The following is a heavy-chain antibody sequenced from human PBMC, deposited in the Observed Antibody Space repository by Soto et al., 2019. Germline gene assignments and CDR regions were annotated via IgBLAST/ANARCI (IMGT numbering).Heavy chain of an antibody. CDR2: INGGGGST. J-gene: IGHJ4*02. CDR1: GFTFSNYV. D-gene: IGHD3-3*01. Sequence: EVQLLESGGGLVQPGGSLRLSCAASGFTFSNYVMNWVRQAPGKGLEWVSAINGGGGSTFYADSVKGRFTISRDNSKNTLYMQRHRLRADDTAVYYCANVPEYHFWSGYRYYFDYWGQGTLVTVSS. V-gene: IGHV3-23*01. CDR3: ANVPEYHFWSGYRYYFDY.